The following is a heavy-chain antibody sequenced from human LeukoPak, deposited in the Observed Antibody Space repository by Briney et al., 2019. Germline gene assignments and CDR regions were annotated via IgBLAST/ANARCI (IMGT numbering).Heavy chain of an antibody. J-gene: IGHJ4*02. CDR1: GFTFSSYE. Sequence: GGSLRLSCAASGFTFSSYEMNWVRQAPGKGLEWVSYISSSGSTTYYADSVKGRFTISRDNAKNSLYLQMNSLGAEDTAVYYCASLRPRQQLVVDHWGQGTLVTVSS. V-gene: IGHV3-48*03. CDR3: ASLRPRQQLVVDH. CDR2: ISSSGSTT. D-gene: IGHD6-13*01.